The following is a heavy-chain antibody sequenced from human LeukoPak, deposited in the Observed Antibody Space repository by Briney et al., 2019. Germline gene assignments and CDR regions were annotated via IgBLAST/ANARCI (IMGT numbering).Heavy chain of an antibody. D-gene: IGHD2-15*01. J-gene: IGHJ4*02. V-gene: IGHV3-7*01. CDR2: IKKTGIET. CDR3: AREDGYCSGGNCYSYFDL. CDR1: GFTFSNSW. Sequence: PGGSLRLSCEASGFTFSNSWMSWVRQAPGKGLEWVAYIKKTGIETYYVDSVMGRFTITRDNIGNSLFLQMNSLRAEDTAVYYCAREDGYCSGGNCYSYFDLWGRGTLVTVSS.